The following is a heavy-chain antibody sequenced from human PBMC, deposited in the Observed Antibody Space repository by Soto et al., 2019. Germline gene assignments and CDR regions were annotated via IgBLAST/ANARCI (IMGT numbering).Heavy chain of an antibody. CDR1: GYTFTSYY. CDR2: INPSGGST. V-gene: IGHV1-46*01. CDR3: ARDYRTPIVVVAAPYYGMDV. D-gene: IGHD2-15*01. J-gene: IGHJ6*02. Sequence: GASVKVSCKASGYTFTSYYMHWVRQAPGQGLEWMGIINPSGGSTSYAQKFQGRVTMTRDTSTSTVYMELSGLRSEDTAVYYCARDYRTPIVVVAAPYYGMDVWGQGTTVTVSS.